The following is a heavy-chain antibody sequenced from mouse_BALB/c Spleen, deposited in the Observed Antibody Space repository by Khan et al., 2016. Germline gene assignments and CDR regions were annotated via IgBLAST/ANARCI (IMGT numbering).Heavy chain of an antibody. D-gene: IGHD1-2*01. Sequence: EVELVESGGGLVKPGGSLTLSCAASGFTFSDYYMYWVRQTPEKRLEWVATISDGGSYTYYPDSVKGRFTISRDNAKNNLYLQMSSLKSDDTAMYYCARDINWYFDVWGAGTTVTVSS. V-gene: IGHV5-4*02. CDR3: ARDINWYFDV. CDR1: GFTFSDYY. J-gene: IGHJ1*01. CDR2: ISDGGSYT.